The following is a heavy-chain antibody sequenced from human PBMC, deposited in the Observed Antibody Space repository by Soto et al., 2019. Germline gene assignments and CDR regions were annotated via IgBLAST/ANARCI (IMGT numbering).Heavy chain of an antibody. CDR1: GFTFRSYG. D-gene: IGHD2-8*01. CDR2: ISYDGSNK. Sequence: GGSLRLSCAPSGFTFRSYGMHWVRQAPGKGLAWVAVISYDGSNKYDADSVKGRFTISRDNSKNTLYLQMNSLRAEDTAVYYCANVLRLDYWGQGTLVTVSS. CDR3: ANVLRLDY. J-gene: IGHJ4*02. V-gene: IGHV3-30*18.